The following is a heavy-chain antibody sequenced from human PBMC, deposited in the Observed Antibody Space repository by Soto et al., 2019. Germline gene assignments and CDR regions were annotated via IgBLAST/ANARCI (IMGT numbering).Heavy chain of an antibody. V-gene: IGHV1-2*02. D-gene: IGHD6-13*01. CDR3: ARERYQVIADGMDV. CDR1: GYTFTGYY. Sequence: QVQLVQSGAEVKTPGASVRVSCKASGYTFTGYYIHWVREAPGQGLEWMGWINPQTGGTRYGQKSQGRVTLSRDTSINTAALELSRLRFDDAAVYFCARERYQVIADGMDVWGQGTTVTVSS. CDR2: INPQTGGT. J-gene: IGHJ6*02.